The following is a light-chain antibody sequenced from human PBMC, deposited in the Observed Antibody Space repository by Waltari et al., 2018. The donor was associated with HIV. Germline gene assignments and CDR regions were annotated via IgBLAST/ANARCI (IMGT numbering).Light chain of an antibody. CDR3: QQYGASPT. CDR1: QSVDSNY. V-gene: IGKV3-20*01. J-gene: IGKJ1*01. Sequence: LTQSPGTLSLSPGDRATLFCRASQSVDSNYIACYQHKSGQPPRLLIYGASNRATGIPDKFGGSGSGTPFSLSINKLAPEDFAMYYCQQYGASPTFGQGTKVEI. CDR2: GAS.